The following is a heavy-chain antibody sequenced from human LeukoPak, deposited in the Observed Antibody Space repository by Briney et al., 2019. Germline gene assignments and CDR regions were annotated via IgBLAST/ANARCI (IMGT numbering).Heavy chain of an antibody. V-gene: IGHV4-59*01. CDR3: ARDRDRSSWCYFDS. CDR1: GGSISSYY. Sequence: SETLSLTCTVSGGSISSYYWSWIRQPPGKGLEWIGYIYYSGRTSYNPSLKSRVTISVDTSKNQFSLKLSSVTAADTAVYYCARDRDRSSWCYFDSWGQGTLVTVSS. D-gene: IGHD6-13*01. J-gene: IGHJ4*02. CDR2: IYYSGRT.